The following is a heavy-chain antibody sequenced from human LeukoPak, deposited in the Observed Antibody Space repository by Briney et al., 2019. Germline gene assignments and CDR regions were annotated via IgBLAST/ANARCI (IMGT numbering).Heavy chain of an antibody. CDR2: IYYSGST. D-gene: IGHD6-13*01. V-gene: IGHV4-59*01. CDR3: ARVWQQLDSGFDP. Sequence: PSETLSLTCTVSGGSISSYYWSWIRQPPGKGLEWIGYIYYSGSTNYNPSLKSRVTISVDTSKNQFSLKLSSVTAADTAVYYCARVWQQLDSGFDPWGQGTLVTVSS. J-gene: IGHJ5*02. CDR1: GGSISSYY.